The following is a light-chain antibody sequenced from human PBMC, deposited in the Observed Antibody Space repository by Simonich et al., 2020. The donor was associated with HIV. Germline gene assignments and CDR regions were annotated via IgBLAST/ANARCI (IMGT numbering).Light chain of an antibody. CDR1: QCVSSN. J-gene: IGKJ1*01. V-gene: IGKV3-15*01. CDR2: GAS. Sequence: EIVMTQSPATLSVSPGERATLSCRTSQCVSSNLAWYQQKPGQAPRLLIYGASTRATGIPARFSGSGSGTELTLTISSLQSEDFAVYYCQQYNNWPRTFGQGTKVEIK. CDR3: QQYNNWPRT.